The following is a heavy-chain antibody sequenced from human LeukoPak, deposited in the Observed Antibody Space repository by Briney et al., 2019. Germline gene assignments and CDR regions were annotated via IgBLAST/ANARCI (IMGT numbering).Heavy chain of an antibody. CDR3: AKQGNDFWSGYSTYYYYYMDV. CDR2: IGCSGGSQ. D-gene: IGHD3-3*01. Sequence: GGSLRLSCAASGFTFSSYAMTWVRQAPGKGLEWVSSIGCSGGSQYYADSVKGRFTISRDNSKNTLYLQMNSVRAEDTAVYYCAKQGNDFWSGYSTYYYYYMDVWGKGTTVIVPS. V-gene: IGHV3-23*01. CDR1: GFTFSSYA. J-gene: IGHJ6*03.